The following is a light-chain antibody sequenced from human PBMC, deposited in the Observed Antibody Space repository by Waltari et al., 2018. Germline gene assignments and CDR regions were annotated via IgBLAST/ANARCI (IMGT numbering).Light chain of an antibody. CDR1: QSISSY. V-gene: IGKV1-39*01. J-gene: IGKJ3*01. Sequence: DIQMTQSPSSLSASVGDRVTITCRASQSISSYLNWYQQKPGKVPKLLIYAASTLQSGVPSRFSGSGSGTDFTLTISSPQPEDFATYYCQQTYSTPFTVGPGTKVDIK. CDR3: QQTYSTPFT. CDR2: AAS.